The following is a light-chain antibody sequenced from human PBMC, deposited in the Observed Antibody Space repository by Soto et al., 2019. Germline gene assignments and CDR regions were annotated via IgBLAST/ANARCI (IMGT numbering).Light chain of an antibody. V-gene: IGKV3-20*01. CDR1: QTVRNNY. CDR3: HQYGNSPLT. J-gene: IGKJ4*01. Sequence: EIVLTQSPGTLSLSPGERVTLSCRASQTVRNNYFAWYQRKSGQAPRLLISGASNRASGIPDRFSGSGSGKDSTLTISRLEPEDFAVYYCHQYGNSPLTFGGGTNVEIK. CDR2: GAS.